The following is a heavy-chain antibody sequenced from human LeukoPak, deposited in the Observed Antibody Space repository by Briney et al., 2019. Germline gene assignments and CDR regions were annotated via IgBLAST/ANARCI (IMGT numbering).Heavy chain of an antibody. Sequence: SETLSLTCTVSGGSISSSSYYWGWIRQPPGKGLEWIGSIYYSGSTYYNPSLKSRVTISVDTSKNQFSLKLSSVTAADTAVHYCARDYDFWSGYYSVYAFDIWGQGTMVTVSS. CDR2: IYYSGST. V-gene: IGHV4-39*07. D-gene: IGHD3-3*01. CDR1: GGSISSSSYY. J-gene: IGHJ3*02. CDR3: ARDYDFWSGYYSVYAFDI.